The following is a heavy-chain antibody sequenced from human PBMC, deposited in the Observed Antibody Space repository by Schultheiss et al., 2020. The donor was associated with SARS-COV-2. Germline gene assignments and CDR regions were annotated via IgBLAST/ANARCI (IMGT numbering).Heavy chain of an antibody. CDR3: ARGHGSSFTYYYGMDV. CDR1: GASVSSGSYY. V-gene: IGHV4-39*07. D-gene: IGHD6-13*01. J-gene: IGHJ6*02. Sequence: SETLSLTCTVSGASVSSGSYYWSWVRQPPGKGLEWIGEINHSGSTNYNPSLKSRVTISVDTSKNQFSLKLSSVTAADTAVYYCARGHGSSFTYYYGMDVWGQGTTVTVSS. CDR2: INHSGST.